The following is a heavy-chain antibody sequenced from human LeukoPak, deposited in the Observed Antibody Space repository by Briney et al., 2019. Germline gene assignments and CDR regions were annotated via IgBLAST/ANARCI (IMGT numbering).Heavy chain of an antibody. D-gene: IGHD6-6*01. J-gene: IGHJ4*02. CDR2: IYYSGAT. V-gene: IGHV4-39*02. CDR3: AREIVSSVES. CDR1: GDSISNTRYY. Sequence: SETLSLTCTVSGDSISNTRYYWGWIRQPPGKGLEWIGSIYYSGATYYNPSLKSRVTISVDTSRNHFSLKLSSVTAADTAVYHCAREIVSSVESWGQGSLVTVSS.